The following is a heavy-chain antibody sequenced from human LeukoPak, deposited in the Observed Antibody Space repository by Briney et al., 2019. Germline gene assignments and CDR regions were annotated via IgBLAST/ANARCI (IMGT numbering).Heavy chain of an antibody. CDR1: GFSVSTNY. V-gene: IGHV3-53*01. CDR3: ARVGDHFHWYLDL. D-gene: IGHD3-10*01. CDR2: LYSGSST. J-gene: IGHJ2*01. Sequence: GGSLRLSCAASGFSVSTNYMNWVRQAPGKGLEWVSILYSGSSTYYADSVEGRFIVSRDSSKNTLSLQMNDLRAEDTAVYYCARVGDHFHWYLDLWGGGTLVTVSS.